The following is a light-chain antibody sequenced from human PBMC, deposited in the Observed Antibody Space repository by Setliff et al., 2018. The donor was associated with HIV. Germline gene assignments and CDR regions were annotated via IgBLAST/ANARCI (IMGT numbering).Light chain of an antibody. CDR2: DVT. V-gene: IGLV2-11*01. CDR3: SSYAGNFLFV. CDR1: SSDVGAYNY. Sequence: QSVLTQPRSVSGSPGQSVTISCTGTSSDVGAYNYVSWYQQHPGKAPKLMIYDVTKRPSGVPDRFSGSKSANTASLTISGLQAEDEAGYYCSSYAGNFLFVFGIGTKVTVL. J-gene: IGLJ1*01.